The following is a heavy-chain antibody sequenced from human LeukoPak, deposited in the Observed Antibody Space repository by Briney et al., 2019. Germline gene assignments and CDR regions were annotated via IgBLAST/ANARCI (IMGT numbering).Heavy chain of an antibody. CDR2: INTNTGNP. Sequence: ASVKVSCKAPGYTFTSYAMNWVRQAPGQGLEWMGWINTNTGNPTYAQGFTGRFVFSLDTSVSTAYLQINSLKAEDTAVYYCARGLSEFYYDSSGYPLWGQGTLVTVSS. D-gene: IGHD3-22*01. J-gene: IGHJ4*02. CDR1: GYTFTSYA. V-gene: IGHV7-4-1*02. CDR3: ARGLSEFYYDSSGYPL.